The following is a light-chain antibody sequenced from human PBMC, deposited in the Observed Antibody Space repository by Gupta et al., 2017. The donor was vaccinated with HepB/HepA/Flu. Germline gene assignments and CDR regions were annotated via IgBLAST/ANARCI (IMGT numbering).Light chain of an antibody. V-gene: IGKV3-20*01. Sequence: EIVLTQSPGTLSLSPGERATLSCRTSQTVWDSQLAWYQQKPGQPPRLLNYARSSRATGIPDRVSGNGSGTXFTLTIXRLAPEDFAVYYCQQYANSTWTFGXRTRLEIK. CDR2: ARS. J-gene: IGKJ1*01. CDR1: QTVWDSQ. CDR3: QQYANSTWT.